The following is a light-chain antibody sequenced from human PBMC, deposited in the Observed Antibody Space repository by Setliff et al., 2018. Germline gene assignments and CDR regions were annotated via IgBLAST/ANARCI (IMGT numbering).Light chain of an antibody. CDR2: EVS. J-gene: IGLJ3*02. V-gene: IGLV2-8*01. CDR1: SSDVGGHNY. CDR3: TSYTGSDNYVL. Sequence: QSVLTQPPSASGSPGQSVTISCTGTSSDVGGHNYVSWYQQHPGKAPKLMISEVSKRPSGVPDRFSGSKSGNTASLTVSGLQADDEADYYCTSYTGSDNYVLFCGGTKGTVL.